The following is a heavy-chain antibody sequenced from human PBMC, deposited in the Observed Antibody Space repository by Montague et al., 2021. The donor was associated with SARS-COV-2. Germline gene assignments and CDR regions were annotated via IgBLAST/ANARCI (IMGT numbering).Heavy chain of an antibody. D-gene: IGHD3-22*01. CDR1: GCSFTSYW. J-gene: IGHJ3*02. Sequence: QSGAEVKEPGESLKISCKGSGCSFTSYWIGWVHQMPGKGLEWMGTIYPGDSDTRYSPSFQGQVTISADKSISTAYLQWSSLKASDTAIYYCARVTDYYYDTSGYWDAFDIWGQGTMVTVSS. V-gene: IGHV5-51*07. CDR2: IYPGDSDT. CDR3: ARVTDYYYDTSGYWDAFDI.